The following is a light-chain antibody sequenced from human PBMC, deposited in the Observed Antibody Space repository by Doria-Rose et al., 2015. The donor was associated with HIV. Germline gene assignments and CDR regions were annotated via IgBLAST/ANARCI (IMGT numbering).Light chain of an antibody. J-gene: IGLJ1*01. Sequence: SVLTQPASVSGSPRQSITISCTGTSSDVGGFGYVSWYQQHPGKAPKLMVYDVSNRPSGVSNRFSGSKSGDTASLIISRLQAEDEADYYCNSYTTSSTHNYVFGTGTKVPVL. V-gene: IGLV2-14*03. CDR1: SSDVGGFGY. CDR3: NSYTTSSTHNYV. CDR2: DVS.